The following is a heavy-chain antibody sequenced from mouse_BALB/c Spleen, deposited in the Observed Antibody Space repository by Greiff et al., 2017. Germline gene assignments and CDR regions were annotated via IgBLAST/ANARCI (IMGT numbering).Heavy chain of an antibody. D-gene: IGHD1-1*01. V-gene: IGHV1-4*01. CDR3: ARPGYYGSSYAMDY. Sequence: QVQLQQSGAELARPGASVKMSCKASGYTFTSYTMHWVKQRPGQGLEWIGYINPSSGYTNYNQKFKDKATLTADKSSSTAYMELARLTSEDSAIYYCARPGYYGSSYAMDYWGQGTSVTVSA. CDR2: INPSSGYT. J-gene: IGHJ4*01. CDR1: GYTFTSYT.